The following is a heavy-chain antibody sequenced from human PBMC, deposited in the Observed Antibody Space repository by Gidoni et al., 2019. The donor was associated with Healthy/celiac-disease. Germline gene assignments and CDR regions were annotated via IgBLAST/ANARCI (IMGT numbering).Heavy chain of an antibody. Sequence: VQLVQSGAEVKKPGASVKVSCKVSGYTLTELSMHLLRQAPVKGLEGMGGFDPEEGETSYEKKFKGRVTMTEDTSTDTADMELSRLRSEETAVYYGETDLGQDGYKQDYGMDVWGQGTTVTVSS. CDR1: GYTLTELS. D-gene: IGHD2-21*01. CDR3: ETDLGQDGYKQDYGMDV. V-gene: IGHV1-24*01. CDR2: FDPEEGET. J-gene: IGHJ6*02.